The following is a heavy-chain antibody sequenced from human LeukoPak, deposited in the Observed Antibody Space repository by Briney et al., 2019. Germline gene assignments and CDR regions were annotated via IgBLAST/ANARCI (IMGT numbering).Heavy chain of an antibody. CDR2: INPSGGST. CDR3: AAVTFWSGQNPGDNWFDP. D-gene: IGHD3-3*01. Sequence: GASVKVSCKASGYTFTSYYMHWVRQAPGQGLEWMGIINPSGGSTSYAQKFQGRVTMTRDTSTSTVYMELSSLRSEDTALYYCAAVTFWSGQNPGDNWFDPWGQGTLVTVSS. J-gene: IGHJ5*02. CDR1: GYTFTSYY. V-gene: IGHV1-46*01.